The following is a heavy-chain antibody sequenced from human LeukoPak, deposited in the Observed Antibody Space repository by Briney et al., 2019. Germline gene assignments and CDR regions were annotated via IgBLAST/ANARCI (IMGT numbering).Heavy chain of an antibody. Sequence: SETLSLTCTVSGGSISSSSYYWGWIRQPPGKGLEWIGSIYYSGSTYYNPSLKSRVTISVDTSKNQFSLKLSSVTAADTAVYYCARMKVRNILTGSNRTYYFDYWGQGTLVTVSS. V-gene: IGHV4-39*07. J-gene: IGHJ4*02. D-gene: IGHD3-9*01. CDR1: GGSISSSSYY. CDR3: ARMKVRNILTGSNRTYYFDY. CDR2: IYYSGST.